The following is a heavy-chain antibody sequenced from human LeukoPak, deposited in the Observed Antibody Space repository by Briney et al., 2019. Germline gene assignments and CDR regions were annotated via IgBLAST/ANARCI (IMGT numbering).Heavy chain of an antibody. J-gene: IGHJ3*02. Sequence: KPSETLSLTCSVYGGSFSGYYWSWIRQPPGKGLEWIGEINHSGSTNYDPSLKSRVTISVDTSKNQFSLKLSSVTAADTAVYYCARVRGNYYYDSSCYPRIHACDIWGQGTMVTVSS. CDR1: GGSFSGYY. CDR2: INHSGST. CDR3: ARVRGNYYYDSSCYPRIHACDI. V-gene: IGHV4-34*01. D-gene: IGHD3-22*01.